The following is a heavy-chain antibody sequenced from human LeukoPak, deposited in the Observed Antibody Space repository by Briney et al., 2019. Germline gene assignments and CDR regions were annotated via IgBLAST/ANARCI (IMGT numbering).Heavy chain of an antibody. V-gene: IGHV1-24*01. D-gene: IGHD1-1*01. CDR1: GYTLTELS. CDR3: ATGGLERPVYYYGMDV. CDR2: FDPEDGET. Sequence: ASVKVSCKVSGYTLTELSMHWVRQAPGKGLVWMGGFDPEDGETIYAQKFQGRVTMTEDTSTDTAYMELSSLRSEDTAVYYCATGGLERPVYYYGMDVWGKGTTVTVSS. J-gene: IGHJ6*04.